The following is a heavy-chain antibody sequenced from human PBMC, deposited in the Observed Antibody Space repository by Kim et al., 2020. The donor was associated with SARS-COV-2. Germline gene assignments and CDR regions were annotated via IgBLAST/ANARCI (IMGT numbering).Heavy chain of an antibody. CDR1: GGSVSDPTYY. CDR3: ARVKGRYCGGDCYFAFDI. J-gene: IGHJ3*02. CDR2: IYYAGDT. V-gene: IGHV4-39*07. D-gene: IGHD2-21*02. Sequence: SETLSLTCAVSGGSVSDPTYYWGWIRQPPGKGLEWIGSIYYAGDTFYNTSLKSRVTISVDMSKNQFSLKLSSVTAADTAVYYCARVKGRYCGGDCYFAFDIWGQRTMATGSS.